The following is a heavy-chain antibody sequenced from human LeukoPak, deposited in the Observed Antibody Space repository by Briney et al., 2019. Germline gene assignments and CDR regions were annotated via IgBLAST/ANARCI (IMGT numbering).Heavy chain of an antibody. Sequence: ASVKVSCKASGYTFTNYGINWVRQAPGRGLEWMGWINTNTGNPTYAQGFIGRFVFSLDTSVSTAYLQISSLKAEDTAVYYCARDLWELELLRAFDYWGQGTLVTVSS. CDR3: ARDLWELELLRAFDY. D-gene: IGHD1-7*01. CDR1: GYTFTNYG. V-gene: IGHV7-4-1*02. CDR2: INTNTGNP. J-gene: IGHJ4*02.